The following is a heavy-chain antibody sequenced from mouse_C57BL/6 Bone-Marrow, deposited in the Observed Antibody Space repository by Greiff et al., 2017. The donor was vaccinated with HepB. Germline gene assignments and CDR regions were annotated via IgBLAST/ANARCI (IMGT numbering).Heavy chain of an antibody. V-gene: IGHV3-6*01. J-gene: IGHJ3*01. Sequence: EVQLQQSGPGLVKPSQSLSLTCSVTGYSITSGYYWNWIRQFPGNKLEWMGYISYDGSNNYNPSLKNRISITRDTSKNQFFLKLNSVTTEDTATYYCARRAYGSSYGFAYWGQGTLVTVSA. CDR2: ISYDGSN. CDR3: ARRAYGSSYGFAY. CDR1: GYSITSGYY. D-gene: IGHD1-1*01.